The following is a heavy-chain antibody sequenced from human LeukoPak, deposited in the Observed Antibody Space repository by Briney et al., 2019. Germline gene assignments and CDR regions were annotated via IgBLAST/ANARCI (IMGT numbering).Heavy chain of an antibody. CDR1: GFTLSDYW. CDR3: ARDYGRSRDYGMDV. Sequence: GGSLRLSCAASGFTLSDYWMHWVRQAPGKGLVWVSRINADGSSASYADSVKGRFTISRDNAKNTLYLQMNSLRAEDTAMYYCARDYGRSRDYGMDVWGQGTTVTVSS. V-gene: IGHV3-74*01. J-gene: IGHJ6*02. D-gene: IGHD3-10*01. CDR2: INADGSSA.